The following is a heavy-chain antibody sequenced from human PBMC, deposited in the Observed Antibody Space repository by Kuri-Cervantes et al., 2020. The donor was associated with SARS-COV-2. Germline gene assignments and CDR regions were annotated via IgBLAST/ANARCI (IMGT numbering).Heavy chain of an antibody. V-gene: IGHV3-23*01. D-gene: IGHD1-7*01. Sequence: GGSLRLSCAASGFTFSSYAMSWVRQAPGKGLEWVSAISGSGGSPYYADSVEGRFTISRGNSKNTLYLQMNSLRAEDTAVYYCAKAYWNYNYFDYWGQGTLVTVSS. J-gene: IGHJ4*02. CDR2: ISGSGGSP. CDR3: AKAYWNYNYFDY. CDR1: GFTFSSYA.